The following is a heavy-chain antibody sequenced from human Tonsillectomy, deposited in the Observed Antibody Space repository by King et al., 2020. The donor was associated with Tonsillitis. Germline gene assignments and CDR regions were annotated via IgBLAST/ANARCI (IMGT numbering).Heavy chain of an antibody. CDR1: GFTFSDYY. D-gene: IGHD1-26*01. Sequence: VQLVESGGGLVKPGGSLRLSCAASGFTFSDYYMSWIRQAPGKGMEWFAFIGGSGSHIYYAESVKGRFTISRDNAKNSLYLQMNSLRAWEKAVYFCASTYTGNYYVDYWGQGTLVTVSS. V-gene: IGHV3-11*01. J-gene: IGHJ4*02. CDR2: IGGSGSHI. CDR3: ASTYTGNYYVDY.